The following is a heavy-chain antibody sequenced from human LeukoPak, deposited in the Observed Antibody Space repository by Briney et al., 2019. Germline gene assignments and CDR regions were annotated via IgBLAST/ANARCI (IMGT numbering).Heavy chain of an antibody. V-gene: IGHV3-33*01. CDR1: GFTFSSYG. CDR2: IWYDGSNK. J-gene: IGHJ4*02. CDR3: ARAFGYSSGWSTDDY. Sequence: PGGSLRLSCAASGFTFSSYGMHWVRQAPGKGLEWVAVIWYDGSNKYYADSVKGRFTISRDNSKNTLYLQMNSLRAEDTAVYYCARAFGYSSGWSTDDYWGQGTLVTVSS. D-gene: IGHD6-19*01.